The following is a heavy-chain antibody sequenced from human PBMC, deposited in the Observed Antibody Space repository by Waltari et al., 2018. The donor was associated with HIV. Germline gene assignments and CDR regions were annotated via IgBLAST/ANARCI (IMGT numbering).Heavy chain of an antibody. Sequence: EVQLVESGGELVQPGRSLRLSCAASELTFENIAMHWVRQGPGKGLEWVSGINWNGGTIGYAASVKGRFTVSRENVKNSLSLQMNSLRADETAFYYCARDIGSTLTNNFDNWGQGTLVTVSS. V-gene: IGHV3-9*01. D-gene: IGHD4-4*01. J-gene: IGHJ4*02. CDR2: INWNGGTI. CDR1: ELTFENIA. CDR3: ARDIGSTLTNNFDN.